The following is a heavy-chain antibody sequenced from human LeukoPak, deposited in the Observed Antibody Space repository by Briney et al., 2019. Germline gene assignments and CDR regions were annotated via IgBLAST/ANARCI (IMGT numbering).Heavy chain of an antibody. CDR3: ARDYHFDY. CDR2: INPSGGST. Sequence: ASVKVSCKASGYTFTGYYMHWVRQAPGQGLEWVGIINPSGGSTSYAQKFQGRVTVTRDTSTSTVYMELSSLRSEDTAVFYCARDYHFDYWGQGTLVTVSS. J-gene: IGHJ4*02. CDR1: GYTFTGYY. V-gene: IGHV1-46*01.